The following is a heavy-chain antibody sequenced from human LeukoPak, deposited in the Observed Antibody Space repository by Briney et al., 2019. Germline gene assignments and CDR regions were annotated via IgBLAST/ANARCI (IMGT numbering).Heavy chain of an antibody. CDR3: ATTDIAVAGTSREPLYYYYYYMDV. CDR2: INPSGGST. CDR1: GYTFTSYY. Sequence: GASVKVSCKASGYTFTSYYMHWVRQAPGQGLEWMGIINPSGGSTSYAQKFQGRVTMTRDMSTSTAYMELSSLRSEDTAVYYCATTDIAVAGTSREPLYYYYYYMDVWGKGTTVTVSS. V-gene: IGHV1-46*01. D-gene: IGHD6-19*01. J-gene: IGHJ6*03.